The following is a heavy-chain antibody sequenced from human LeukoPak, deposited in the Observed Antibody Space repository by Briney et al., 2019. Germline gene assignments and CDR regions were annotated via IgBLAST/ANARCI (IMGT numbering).Heavy chain of an antibody. CDR1: GFTFSSYG. J-gene: IGHJ4*02. D-gene: IGHD6-19*01. V-gene: IGHV3-30*02. Sequence: GGSLRLSCAASGFTFSSYGMHWVRQAPGKGLEWVAFIRYDGTNKYYADSVKGRFTISRDNSKNTLYLQMNSLRAEDTAVYYCARGSSGWYVSYFDYWGQGTLVTVSS. CDR2: IRYDGTNK. CDR3: ARGSSGWYVSYFDY.